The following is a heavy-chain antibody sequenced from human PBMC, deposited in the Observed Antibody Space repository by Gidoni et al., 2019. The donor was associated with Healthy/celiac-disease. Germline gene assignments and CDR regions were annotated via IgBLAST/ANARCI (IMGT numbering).Heavy chain of an antibody. CDR2: ISWDGGST. Sequence: QLVESGGVVVQPGGSLRLSCAASGFTFDDYAMHWVRQAPGKGLEWVSLISWDGGSTYYADSVKGRFTISRDNSKNSLYLQMNSLRAEDTALYYCAKDMLRIGTTLDYWGQGTLVTVSS. V-gene: IGHV3-43D*03. CDR3: AKDMLRIGTTLDY. CDR1: GFTFDDYA. J-gene: IGHJ4*02. D-gene: IGHD4-17*01.